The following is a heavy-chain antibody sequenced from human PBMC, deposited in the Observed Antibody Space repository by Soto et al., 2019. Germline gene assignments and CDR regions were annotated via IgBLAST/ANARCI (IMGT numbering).Heavy chain of an antibody. CDR3: ARRRTDRTSYDY. D-gene: IGHD1-1*01. V-gene: IGHV4-34*01. CDR2: INHSGST. J-gene: IGHJ4*02. Sequence: QVQLQQWGAGLLKPSETLSLTCAVYGGSFSGYYWSWIRQPPGKGLECIGEINHSGSTNYNPSLKSRVTIIVDTSKNLFSLSLSSVTAADTAVYFCARRRTDRTSYDYWGQGTLVTVSS. CDR1: GGSFSGYY.